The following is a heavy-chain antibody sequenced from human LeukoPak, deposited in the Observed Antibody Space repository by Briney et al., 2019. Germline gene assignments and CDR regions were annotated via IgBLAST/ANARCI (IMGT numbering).Heavy chain of an antibody. CDR1: GGSISSSNW. V-gene: IGHV4-4*02. CDR2: IYHSGST. D-gene: IGHD2-15*01. CDR3: ARTAGSRVGGAFDI. Sequence: SETLSLTCAVSGGSISSSNWRSWVRQPPGKGLEWIGEIYHSGSTNYNPSLKSRVTISVDKSKNQFSLKLSSVTAADTAVYYCARTAGSRVGGAFDIWGQGTMVTVSS. J-gene: IGHJ3*02.